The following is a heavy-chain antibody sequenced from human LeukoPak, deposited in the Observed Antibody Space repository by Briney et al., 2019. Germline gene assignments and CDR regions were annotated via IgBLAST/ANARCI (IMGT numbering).Heavy chain of an antibody. CDR3: AKDITLLMVYPNWFDP. CDR2: IRYDGSNK. V-gene: IGHV3-30*02. Sequence: GGSLRLSCAASGFTFSSYGMHWVRQAPGKGLEWVAFIRYDGSNKYYADSVKGRFTISRDNSKNTLYLQMNSLRAEDTAVYYCAKDITLLMVYPNWFDPWGQGTLVTVSS. CDR1: GFTFSSYG. D-gene: IGHD2-8*01. J-gene: IGHJ5*02.